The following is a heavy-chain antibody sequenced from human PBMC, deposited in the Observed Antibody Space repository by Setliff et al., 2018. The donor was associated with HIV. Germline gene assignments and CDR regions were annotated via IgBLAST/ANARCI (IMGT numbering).Heavy chain of an antibody. CDR1: GYTFPNYG. CDR2: VSAYNGLT. CDR3: AKTSPKDGYSSDF. D-gene: IGHD4-4*01. J-gene: IGHJ4*02. V-gene: IGHV1-18*01. Sequence: ASVKVSCKASGYTFPNYGISWVRQAPGQGLEWMGWVSAYNGLTNYAQNLQGRVTMTTDTSSTTAFLELRSLGSDDTAVYYCAKTSPKDGYSSDFWGQGTPVTVSS.